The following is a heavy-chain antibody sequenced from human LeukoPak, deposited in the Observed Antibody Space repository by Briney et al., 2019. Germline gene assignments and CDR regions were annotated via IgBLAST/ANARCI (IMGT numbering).Heavy chain of an antibody. Sequence: GGSLRLSCAASGFTLSSYEMNWFRQAPGKGLEWVSYISSSGSTIYYADSVKGRFTISRQNAKNSLFLQMNSLRAEDTAVYYCARHRSGGSQDDAFDIWGQGTMVTVSS. V-gene: IGHV3-48*03. CDR1: GFTLSSYE. D-gene: IGHD2-15*01. J-gene: IGHJ3*02. CDR2: ISSSGSTI. CDR3: ARHRSGGSQDDAFDI.